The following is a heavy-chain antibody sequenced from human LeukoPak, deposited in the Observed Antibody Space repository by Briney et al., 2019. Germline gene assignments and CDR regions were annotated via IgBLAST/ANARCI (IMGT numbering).Heavy chain of an antibody. CDR1: GYFFTEYD. Sequence: ASVKVSCKTSGYFFTEYDINWVRQATGQGLQWMGWISAYNGNTNYAQKLQGRVTMTTDTSTSTAYMELRSLRFDDTAVYYCARDTCGSSSCYLGYWGQGTLVTVSS. D-gene: IGHD2-2*01. CDR2: ISAYNGNT. CDR3: ARDTCGSSSCYLGY. V-gene: IGHV1-18*01. J-gene: IGHJ4*02.